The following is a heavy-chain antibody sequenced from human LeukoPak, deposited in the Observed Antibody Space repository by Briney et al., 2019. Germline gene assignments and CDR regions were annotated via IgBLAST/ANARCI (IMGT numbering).Heavy chain of an antibody. D-gene: IGHD6-13*01. CDR2: ISWNSGRI. J-gene: IGHJ4*02. V-gene: IGHV3-9*01. CDR1: GFTFEDYA. CDR3: AKDKGSSWSGGLDY. Sequence: GGSLRLSCANSGFTFEDYAMHWVRQAPGKGLEWVSGISWNSGRIGYVESVKGRFTISRDNAKNSLYLQMNSLRAEDTALYYCAKDKGSSWSGGLDYWGQGTLVTVSS.